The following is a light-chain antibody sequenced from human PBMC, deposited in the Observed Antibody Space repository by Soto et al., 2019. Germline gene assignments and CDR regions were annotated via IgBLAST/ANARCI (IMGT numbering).Light chain of an antibody. CDR2: EVS. J-gene: IGLJ1*01. CDR1: SSDVGAYDY. V-gene: IGLV2-14*03. CDR3: SSYTSSSTRV. Sequence: QSVLTQPASVSGSPGQSITISCTGTSSDVGAYDYVSWYQQHPDKAPKLMIYEVSNRPSGVSNRFSGSKSVNTATLTISGLKAEDEPDYYCSSYTSSSTRVFGTGTKVTVL.